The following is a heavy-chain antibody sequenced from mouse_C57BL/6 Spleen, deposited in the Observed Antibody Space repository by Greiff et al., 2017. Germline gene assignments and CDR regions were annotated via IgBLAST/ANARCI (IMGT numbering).Heavy chain of an antibody. V-gene: IGHV1-72*01. CDR1: GYTFTSYW. CDR3: AICLLLYGYYVFAMDY. D-gene: IGHD2-3*01. J-gene: IGHJ4*01. Sequence: QVQLQQPGAELVKPGASVTLSCKASGYTFTSYWMHWVQRRPGRGLEWIGRIDPNSGGTKYNDKFKSKATLTVDKPSSTAYMQLSSLTSENSAVYYCAICLLLYGYYVFAMDYWGQGTSVTVSS. CDR2: IDPNSGGT.